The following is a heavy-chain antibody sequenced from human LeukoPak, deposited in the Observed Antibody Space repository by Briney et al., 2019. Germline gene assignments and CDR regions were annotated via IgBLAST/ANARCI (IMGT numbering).Heavy chain of an antibody. Sequence: ASVKVSCKASGYTFTGYYMRWVRQAPGRGLEWMGWINPNSGGTNYAQKFQGRVTMTRDTSISTAYMELSRLRSDDTAVYYCARVPYDFWSGYYTGVVTFDIWGQGTMVTVSS. CDR3: ARVPYDFWSGYYTGVVTFDI. D-gene: IGHD3-3*01. J-gene: IGHJ3*02. V-gene: IGHV1-2*02. CDR2: INPNSGGT. CDR1: GYTFTGYY.